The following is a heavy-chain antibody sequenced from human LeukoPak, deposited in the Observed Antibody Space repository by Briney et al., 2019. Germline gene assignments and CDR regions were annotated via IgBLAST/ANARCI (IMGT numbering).Heavy chain of an antibody. J-gene: IGHJ5*02. Sequence: PGGSLRFSCAASGFTFSDYYMSWIRQAPGKGLEWVSYISSSGSTIYYADSVKGRFTISRDNAKNSLYLQMNSLRAEDTAVYYCARDDYDSSGEGWFDPWGQGTLVTVSS. CDR1: GFTFSDYY. D-gene: IGHD3-22*01. V-gene: IGHV3-11*04. CDR3: ARDDYDSSGEGWFDP. CDR2: ISSSGSTI.